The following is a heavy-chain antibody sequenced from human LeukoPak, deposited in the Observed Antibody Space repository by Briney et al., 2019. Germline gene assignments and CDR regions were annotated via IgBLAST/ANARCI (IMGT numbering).Heavy chain of an antibody. V-gene: IGHV4-59*08. J-gene: IGHJ3*02. Sequence: PSETRSLTCTVSGGSINISYWSWIRQPPGKGLEWIGYIYHRGSTNYNPSLKSRVTISVDTSKNQYSLNLSSVTAADTAVYYCARSGVYTGYDAFDIWGQGTMVTVSS. CDR1: GGSINISY. CDR2: IYHRGST. CDR3: ARSGVYTGYDAFDI. D-gene: IGHD6-13*01.